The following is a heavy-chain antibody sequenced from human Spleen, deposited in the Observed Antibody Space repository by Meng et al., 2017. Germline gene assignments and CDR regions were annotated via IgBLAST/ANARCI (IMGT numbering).Heavy chain of an antibody. CDR1: GYSFTHHG. Sequence: QVQLVQSGVEVKKPGASVKVSCKASGYSFTHHGISWVRQAPGQGLEWLATINCNNGGTAYAQRFRGRVTLTRDMSTSTVYMELSSLGSDDTAVYYCAREKSPGHFDYLGQGILVTVSS. V-gene: IGHV1-18*01. J-gene: IGHJ4*02. CDR2: INCNNGGT. CDR3: AREKSPGHFDY.